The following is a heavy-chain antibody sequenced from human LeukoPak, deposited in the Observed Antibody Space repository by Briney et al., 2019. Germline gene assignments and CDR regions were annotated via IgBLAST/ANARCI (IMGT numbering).Heavy chain of an antibody. CDR3: AREDYGGNSGDY. V-gene: IGHV4-31*03. CDR2: IYYSGST. CDR1: GGSISSGGYY. Sequence: PSETLSLTCTVSGGSISSGGYYWSWTRQHPGKGLEWIGYIYYSGSTYYNPSLKSRVTISVDTSKNQFSLKLSSVTAADTAVYYCAREDYGGNSGDYWGQGTLVTVSS. D-gene: IGHD4-23*01. J-gene: IGHJ4*02.